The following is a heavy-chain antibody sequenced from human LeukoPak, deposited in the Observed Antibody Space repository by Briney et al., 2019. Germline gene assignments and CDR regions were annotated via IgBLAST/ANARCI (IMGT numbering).Heavy chain of an antibody. J-gene: IGHJ4*02. CDR1: GYSISTGYY. CDR3: ARHEGYFDSSGYSKY. Sequence: PSETLSLTCTVSGYSISTGYYWDWIRQPPGKGREWIGTFYHGGSTYYNPSLKSRVTISVDTSKNQFSLNLTSVTAADTAVYYCARHEGYFDSSGYSKYWGQGTLVTVSS. CDR2: FYHGGST. D-gene: IGHD3-22*01. V-gene: IGHV4-38-2*02.